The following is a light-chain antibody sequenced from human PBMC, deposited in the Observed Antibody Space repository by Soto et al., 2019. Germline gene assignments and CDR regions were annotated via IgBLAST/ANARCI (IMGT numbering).Light chain of an antibody. CDR2: GAS. Sequence: EIVMTQSPATLSVSPGERATLSCRASQSVSSNLAWYQQKPGQAPRLLMYGASTRATGIPARFSGSGSGTEFTLTISSLQSADFAVYFGQQYNNWARTFGQWTKVEVK. CDR1: QSVSSN. V-gene: IGKV3-15*01. J-gene: IGKJ1*01. CDR3: QQYNNWART.